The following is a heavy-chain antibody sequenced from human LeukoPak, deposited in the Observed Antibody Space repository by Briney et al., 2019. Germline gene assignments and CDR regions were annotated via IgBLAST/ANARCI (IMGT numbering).Heavy chain of an antibody. J-gene: IGHJ4*02. CDR1: EYTFTSYD. D-gene: IGHD2-2*03. Sequence: ASVKVSCKASEYTFTSYDINWVRQAPGQGLEWMGWMNPNSGNTGYAQEFQGRVTMTRNISISTAYMELSGLRFEDTAVYYCARGTSRGYCSSNTCYVLDYWGQGTLVTSPQ. CDR3: ARGTSRGYCSSNTCYVLDY. CDR2: MNPNSGNT. V-gene: IGHV1-8*01.